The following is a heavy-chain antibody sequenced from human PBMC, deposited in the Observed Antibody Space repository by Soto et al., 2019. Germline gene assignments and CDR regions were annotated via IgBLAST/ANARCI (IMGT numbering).Heavy chain of an antibody. Sequence: GGSLRLSCVASGFTFNDFPLHWVRQSPGKGLEWVAVISYDGNDKSYSDSVKGRFTISRDNSKSTVYLQMNSLRDDDMAVYHCARDMRHDYASGRLDYLGQGTLVPVSS. D-gene: IGHD3-10*01. CDR3: ARDMRHDYASGRLDY. CDR1: GFTFNDFP. J-gene: IGHJ4*02. CDR2: ISYDGNDK. V-gene: IGHV3-30-3*01.